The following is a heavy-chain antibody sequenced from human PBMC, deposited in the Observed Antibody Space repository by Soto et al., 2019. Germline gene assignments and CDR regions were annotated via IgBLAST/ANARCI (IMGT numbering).Heavy chain of an antibody. CDR3: AKSRGSGNNGMDV. J-gene: IGHJ6*02. D-gene: IGHD3-10*01. CDR2: ISYDGSNK. Sequence: QVQLVESGGGVVQPGRSLRLSCAASGFTFSSYGMHWVRQAPGRGLEWVAVISYDGSNKSYADSVKGRFTISRDNSKNTLYLQTNSLRAENTAVYYCAKSRGSGNNGMDVWGQGTTVTVSS. V-gene: IGHV3-30*18. CDR1: GFTFSSYG.